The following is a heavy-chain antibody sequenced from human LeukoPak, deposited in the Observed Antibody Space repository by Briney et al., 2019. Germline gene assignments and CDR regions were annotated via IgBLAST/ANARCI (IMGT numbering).Heavy chain of an antibody. CDR3: ARDRRGRGYSYGPLDY. Sequence: GGSLRLSCAASGFTFSSYSMNWVRQAPGKGLEWVSYISSSSSTIYYADSVKGRFTISRDNAKNTLYLQMGSLRAEDMAVYYCARDRRGRGYSYGPLDYWGQGTLVTVSS. CDR1: GFTFSSYS. D-gene: IGHD5-18*01. CDR2: ISSSSSTI. V-gene: IGHV3-48*01. J-gene: IGHJ4*02.